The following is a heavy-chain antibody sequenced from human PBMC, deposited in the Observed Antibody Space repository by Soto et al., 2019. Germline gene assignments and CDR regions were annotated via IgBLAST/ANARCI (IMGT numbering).Heavy chain of an antibody. CDR3: ASFDYSNRYYYYGMDV. J-gene: IGHJ6*02. V-gene: IGHV4-39*01. Sequence: PSETLSLTCTVSGGSISSYYWGWIRQPPGKGLEWIGSIYYSGSTYYNPSLKSRVTISVDTSKNQFSLKLSSVTAADTAVYYCASFDYSNRYYYYGMDVWGQGTTVTVSS. CDR1: GGSISSYY. D-gene: IGHD4-4*01. CDR2: IYYSGST.